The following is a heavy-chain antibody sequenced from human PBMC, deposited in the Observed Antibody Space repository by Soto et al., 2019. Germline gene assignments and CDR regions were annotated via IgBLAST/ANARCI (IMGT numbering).Heavy chain of an antibody. CDR2: LNRDGSST. Sequence: EVQLVESGGGLVQTGGSLRLSCAASGFTFSRDWMHWVRQAPGKGLVWVSHLNRDGSSTSYADSVNGRFTISRDNARNTLFLQMNSLRAEDTAVYYCARGLKWGLFDYWGQGTLVTIPS. CDR3: ARGLKWGLFDY. CDR1: GFTFSRDW. V-gene: IGHV3-74*01. D-gene: IGHD4-4*01. J-gene: IGHJ4*02.